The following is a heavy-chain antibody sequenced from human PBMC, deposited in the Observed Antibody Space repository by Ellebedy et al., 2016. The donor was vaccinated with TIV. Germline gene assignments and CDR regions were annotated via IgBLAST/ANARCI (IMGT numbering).Heavy chain of an antibody. CDR3: AKDSSQYYDSVWGHSPVNP. V-gene: IGHV3-30*18. CDR2: ISYDGRYK. J-gene: IGHJ5*02. CDR1: GFTFSTYG. Sequence: GGSLRLSXVASGFTFSTYGMHWVRQAPGRGLEWVAVISYDGRYKYYADSVEGRFTISRDNAKNTLYLQMNSLRVEDTAVYYCAKDSSQYYDSVWGHSPVNPWGQGTLVTVSS. D-gene: IGHD3-16*01.